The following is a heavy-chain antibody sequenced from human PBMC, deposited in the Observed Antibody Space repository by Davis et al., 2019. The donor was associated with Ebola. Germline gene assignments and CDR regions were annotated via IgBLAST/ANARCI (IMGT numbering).Heavy chain of an antibody. D-gene: IGHD6-19*01. CDR3: AREDTDIHSILYSSGPFDY. Sequence: GESLKISCAASGFTFSSYEMNWVRQAPGKGLEWVSYISSSGSTIYYADSVKGRFTISRDNAKNSLYLQMNSLRAEDTAVYYCAREDTDIHSILYSSGPFDYWGQGTLVTVSS. CDR1: GFTFSSYE. J-gene: IGHJ4*02. V-gene: IGHV3-48*03. CDR2: ISSSGSTI.